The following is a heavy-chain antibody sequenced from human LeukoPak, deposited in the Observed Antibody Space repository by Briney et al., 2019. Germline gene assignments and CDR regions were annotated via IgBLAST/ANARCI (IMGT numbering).Heavy chain of an antibody. V-gene: IGHV3-74*01. CDR3: ARGPNSNWSGLNF. J-gene: IGHJ4*02. CDR1: GFSFSGHW. CDR2: ISPTGSTT. Sequence: GGSLRLSCTASGFSFSGHWMHWARQLPGKGLVWVSRISPTGSTTSYADSVKGRFTVSRDNAKNTLYLQVNNLRAEDTAVYYCARGPNSNWSGLNFWGQGTLLTVSS. D-gene: IGHD6-6*01.